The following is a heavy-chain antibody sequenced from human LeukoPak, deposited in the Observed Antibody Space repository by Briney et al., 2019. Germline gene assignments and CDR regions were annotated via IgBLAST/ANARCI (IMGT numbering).Heavy chain of an antibody. CDR2: ISAYNGNT. D-gene: IGHD2-21*02. CDR3: ARDLGVVVTATAFDP. CDR1: GYTFTDSY. Sequence: ASVKVSCKTSGYTFTDSYIHWVRQAPGQGLEWMGWISAYNGNTNYAQKLQGRVTMTTDTSTSTAYMELRSLRSDDTAVYYCARDLGVVVTATAFDPWGQGTLVTVSS. V-gene: IGHV1-18*04. J-gene: IGHJ5*02.